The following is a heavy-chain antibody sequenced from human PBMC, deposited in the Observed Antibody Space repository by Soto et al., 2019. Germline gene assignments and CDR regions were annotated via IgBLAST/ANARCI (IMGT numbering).Heavy chain of an antibody. D-gene: IGHD3-22*01. Sequence: GGSLRLSCSASGFTFSSYAMHWVRQAPGKGLEWVSAISYGGGTTYYADSVKGRFTISRGNSKNTLYLQMNSLRAEDTAVYYCAKNPGYYYDSTGYHFDYWGQGTLVTVSS. CDR3: AKNPGYYYDSTGYHFDY. V-gene: IGHV3-23*01. J-gene: IGHJ4*02. CDR1: GFTFSSYA. CDR2: ISYGGGTT.